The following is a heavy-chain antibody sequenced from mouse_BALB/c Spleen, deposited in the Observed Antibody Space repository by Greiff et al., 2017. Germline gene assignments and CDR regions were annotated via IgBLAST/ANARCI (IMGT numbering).Heavy chain of an antibody. CDR2: IYPGDGDT. D-gene: IGHD3-1*01. J-gene: IGHJ3*01. CDR1: GYAFSSYW. Sequence: VQLQQSGAELVRPGSSVKISCKASGYAFSSYWMNWVKQRPGQGLEWIGQIYPGDGDTNYNGKFKGKATLTADKSSSTAYMQLSSLTSEDSAVYFCARLSGFAYWGQGTLVTVSA. CDR3: ARLSGFAY. V-gene: IGHV1-80*01.